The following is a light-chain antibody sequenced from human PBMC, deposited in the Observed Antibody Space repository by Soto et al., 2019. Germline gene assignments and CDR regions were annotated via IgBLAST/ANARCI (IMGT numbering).Light chain of an antibody. CDR3: QQFNSYPIT. CDR2: DVS. CDR1: QDIRGA. V-gene: IGKV1-13*02. J-gene: IGKJ5*01. Sequence: AIQLTQSPSSLSASVGDRVTITCRASQDIRGALAWYQQKPGKAPKMLIYDVSTLESGVPLRFSGSSSGTDFTLTIISLQPVDFATYYCQQFNSYPITFGQGTRLEIK.